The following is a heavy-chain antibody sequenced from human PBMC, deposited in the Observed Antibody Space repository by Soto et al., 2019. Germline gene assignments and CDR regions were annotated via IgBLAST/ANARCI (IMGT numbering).Heavy chain of an antibody. D-gene: IGHD5-12*01. CDR2: IYYSGST. Sequence: QLQESGPGLVKPSETLSLTCAVSGGSVSSGSHYWSWIRQPPGQGLEWIASIYYSGSTNYNPSLNSRVTISVDTSKNQFSPRLTSVTAADTAVYYCARDRKRGYSGYDFDCWGQGTLVTVSS. V-gene: IGHV4-61*01. CDR3: ARDRKRGYSGYDFDC. CDR1: GGSVSSGSHY. J-gene: IGHJ4*02.